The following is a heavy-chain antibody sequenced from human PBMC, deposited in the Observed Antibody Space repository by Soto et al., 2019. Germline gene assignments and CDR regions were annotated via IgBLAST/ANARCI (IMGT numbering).Heavy chain of an antibody. CDR3: AKRQGIGAAAKNFDF. J-gene: IGHJ4*02. CDR1: GFIFSNHA. V-gene: IGHV3-23*01. D-gene: IGHD6-13*01. CDR2: ISAGVNLI. Sequence: PWGSLRLSCAASGFIFSNHAMSWVRQVPGKGLEWVSGISAGVNLIYYADSVRGRFTMSRDNSKNMLYLQMNSLRAEDTAVYFCAKRQGIGAAAKNFDFWGQGARVTVSS.